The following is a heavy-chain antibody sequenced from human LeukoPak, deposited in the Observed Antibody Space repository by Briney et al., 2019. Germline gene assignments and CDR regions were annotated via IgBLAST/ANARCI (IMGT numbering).Heavy chain of an antibody. CDR2: IKQDGSEK. CDR1: GFTFSIYW. D-gene: IGHD3-10*01. J-gene: IGHJ5*02. CDR3: ASERNRFGELSKQNWFDP. Sequence: GGSLRLSCAASGFTFSIYWMSWVRQAPGKGLEWVANIKQDGSEKYYVDSVKGRFTISRDNAKNSLYLQMNSLRAEDTAVYYCASERNRFGELSKQNWFDPWGQGTLVTVSS. V-gene: IGHV3-7*01.